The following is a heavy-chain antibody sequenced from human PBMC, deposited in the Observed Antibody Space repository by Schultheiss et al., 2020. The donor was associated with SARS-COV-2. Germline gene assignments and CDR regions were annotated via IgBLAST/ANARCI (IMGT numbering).Heavy chain of an antibody. CDR3: ATSPYYYDILDAFDI. D-gene: IGHD3-22*01. Sequence: GGSLRLSCAASGFTVSSNYMSWVRQAPGKGLEWVSVIYSGGSTYYADSVKGRFTISRDNSKNTLYLQMNSLRAEDTAVYYCATSPYYYDILDAFDIWGQGTMVTVSS. CDR2: IYSGGST. J-gene: IGHJ3*02. V-gene: IGHV3-53*01. CDR1: GFTVSSNY.